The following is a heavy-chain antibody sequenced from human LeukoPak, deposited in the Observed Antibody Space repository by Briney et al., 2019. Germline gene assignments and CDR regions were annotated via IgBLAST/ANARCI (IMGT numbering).Heavy chain of an antibody. V-gene: IGHV3-74*01. CDR3: ARVYCSGGSCYYFDY. CDR1: GFTFSRYW. J-gene: IGHJ4*02. D-gene: IGHD2-15*01. Sequence: GGSLRLSCAASGFTFSRYWMHWVRQAPGEGLVWVSRINSDGSTTTYADSVKGRFTISRDNAKNTLYLQMNSLRAEDTAVYYCARVYCSGGSCYYFDYWGQGTLVTVSS. CDR2: INSDGSTT.